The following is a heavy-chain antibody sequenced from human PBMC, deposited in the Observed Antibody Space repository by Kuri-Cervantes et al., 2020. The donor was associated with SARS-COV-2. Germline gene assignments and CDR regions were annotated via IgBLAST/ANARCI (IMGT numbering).Heavy chain of an antibody. CDR2: INHSGST. CDR3: ARKVEMATISH. Sequence: GSLRLSCAVYGGSFSGYYWSWIRQPPGKGLEWIGEINHSGSTNYNPSLKSRVTISVDTSKNQFSLKLSSVTAADTAVYHCARKVEMATISHWGQGTLVTVSS. D-gene: IGHD5-24*01. V-gene: IGHV4-34*01. J-gene: IGHJ4*02. CDR1: GGSFSGYY.